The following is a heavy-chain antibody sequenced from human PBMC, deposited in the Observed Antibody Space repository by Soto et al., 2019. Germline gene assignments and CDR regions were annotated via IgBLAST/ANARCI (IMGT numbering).Heavy chain of an antibody. CDR3: ARDMAYDILTHWLDP. Sequence: ASVKVSCKASGYTFTGYYMHWVRQAPGQGLEWMGWINPNSGGTNYAQKFQGRVTMTRDTSISTAYMELSRLRSDDTAVYYCARDMAYDILTHWLDPWGQGTLVTVSS. J-gene: IGHJ5*02. V-gene: IGHV1-2*02. CDR1: GYTFTGYY. D-gene: IGHD3-9*01. CDR2: INPNSGGT.